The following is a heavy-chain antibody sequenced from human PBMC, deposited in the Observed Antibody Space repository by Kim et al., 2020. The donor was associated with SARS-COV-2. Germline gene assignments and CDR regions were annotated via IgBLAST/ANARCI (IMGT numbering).Heavy chain of an antibody. Sequence: GGSLRLSCAASGFTFSSYAMHWVRQAPGKGLEWVAVISYDGSNKYYSDSVKGRFTISRDNSKNTLYLQMNSLRAEDTAVYYCARDQYYYDSSGYYGRDA. CDR2: ISYDGSNK. D-gene: IGHD3-22*01. V-gene: IGHV3-30*04. CDR3: ARDQYYYDSSGYYGRDA. CDR1: GFTFSSYA. J-gene: IGHJ3*01.